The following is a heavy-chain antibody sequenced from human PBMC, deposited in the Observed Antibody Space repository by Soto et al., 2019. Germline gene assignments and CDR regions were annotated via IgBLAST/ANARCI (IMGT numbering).Heavy chain of an antibody. CDR3: ARLWFGGTDYGMDV. D-gene: IGHD3-10*01. Sequence: QVQLVQSGAEVKKPGSSVKVSCKASGGTFSSYTISWVRQAPGQGLEWMGRIIPILGIANYAQKFQGRVTXXAXKXMSTADMELSSLRSEDTAVYYCARLWFGGTDYGMDVWGQGTTVTVSS. J-gene: IGHJ6*02. CDR2: IIPILGIA. V-gene: IGHV1-69*02. CDR1: GGTFSSYT.